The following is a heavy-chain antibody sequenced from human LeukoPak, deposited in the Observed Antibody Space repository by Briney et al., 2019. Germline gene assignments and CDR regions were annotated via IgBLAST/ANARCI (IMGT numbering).Heavy chain of an antibody. Sequence: GGSLRLSCAASGFTFSSYAMHWVRQAPGKGLEWVAVISYDGSNKYYADSVKGRFTISRDNSKNTLYLQMNSLRAEDTAVYYCARDAAGLLDYWGQGTLVTVSS. J-gene: IGHJ4*02. CDR3: ARDAAGLLDY. V-gene: IGHV3-30-3*01. D-gene: IGHD6-25*01. CDR2: ISYDGSNK. CDR1: GFTFSSYA.